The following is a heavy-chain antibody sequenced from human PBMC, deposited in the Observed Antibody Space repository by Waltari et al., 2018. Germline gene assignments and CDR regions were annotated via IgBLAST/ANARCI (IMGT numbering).Heavy chain of an antibody. Sequence: QVQLQQWGAGLLKPSETLSLTCDVYGGSFNTYSWAWIRQPPEKGLEWIGEINHSGDSNYNPSLKSRVTISVDTSKNRFALKLNSVTAADTAVYYCAGGTIGSGSYYDGGMDVWGQGTTVTVSS. J-gene: IGHJ6*02. V-gene: IGHV4-34*01. CDR3: AGGTIGSGSYYDGGMDV. CDR2: INHSGDS. CDR1: GGSFNTYS. D-gene: IGHD1-26*01.